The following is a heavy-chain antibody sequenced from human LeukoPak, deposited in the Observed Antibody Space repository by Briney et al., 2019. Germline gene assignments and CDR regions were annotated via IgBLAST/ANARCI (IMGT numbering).Heavy chain of an antibody. CDR2: INPNSGGT. V-gene: IGHV1-2*02. D-gene: IGHD2-2*01. Sequence: ASVKDSCKASGYTFTGYYMHWVRQAPGQGLEWMGWINPNSGGTNYAQKFQGRVTLTRDTSISAAYMELHSLRSDDTAVYFCARDKSLADPYLFDYWGQGTLVTVSS. CDR3: ARDKSLADPYLFDY. CDR1: GYTFTGYY. J-gene: IGHJ4*02.